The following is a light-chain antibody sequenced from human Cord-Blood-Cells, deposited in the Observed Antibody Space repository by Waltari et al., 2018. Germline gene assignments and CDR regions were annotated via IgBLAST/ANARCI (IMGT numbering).Light chain of an antibody. J-gene: IGLJ2*01. CDR1: SRDVGGFYY. V-gene: IGLV2-14*01. CDR3: SSYTSSSTLV. CDR2: DDS. Sequence: QSALTQPASVSGSPGQSITIPCTGTSRDVGGFYYVSWYPQHPGQAPKLMIYDDSNRPSGGSNRFSGSKSGNTASLTISGLQAEDEADYYCSSYTSSSTLVFGGGTKLTVL.